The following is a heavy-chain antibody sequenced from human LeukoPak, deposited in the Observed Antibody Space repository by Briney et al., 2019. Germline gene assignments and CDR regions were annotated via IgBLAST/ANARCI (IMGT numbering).Heavy chain of an antibody. Sequence: GASVKVSCKASGYIFTNYGISWVRQAPGQGLEWMGWISAYNGNTNYAQKLQGRVTMTIDTSTSTAYMELRTLRSDDTAVYYCARDRRHTSGWYGSDYWGQGTLVTVSS. D-gene: IGHD6-19*01. CDR2: ISAYNGNT. CDR3: ARDRRHTSGWYGSDY. J-gene: IGHJ4*02. CDR1: GYIFTNYG. V-gene: IGHV1-18*01.